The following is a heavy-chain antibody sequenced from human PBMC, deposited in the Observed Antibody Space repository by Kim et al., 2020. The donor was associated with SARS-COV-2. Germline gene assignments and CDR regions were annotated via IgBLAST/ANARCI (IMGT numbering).Heavy chain of an antibody. CDR1: GGSFSGYY. V-gene: IGHV4-34*01. CDR3: ARVRITMVRGVITQTYYY. D-gene: IGHD3-10*01. J-gene: IGHJ6*01. CDR2: INHSGST. Sequence: SETLSLTCAVYGGSFSGYYWSWIRQPPGKGLEWIGEINHSGSTNYNPSLKSRVTISVDTSKNQFSLKLSSVTAADTAVYYCARVRITMVRGVITQTYYY.